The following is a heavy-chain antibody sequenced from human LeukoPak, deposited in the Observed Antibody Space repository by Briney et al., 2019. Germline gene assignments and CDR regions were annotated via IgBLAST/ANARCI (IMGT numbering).Heavy chain of an antibody. CDR1: GYTFTSYG. Sequence: ASVKVSCKASGYTFTSYGISWVRQAPGQGLEWMGWISAYNGNTNYAQKLQGRVTMTTDTSTSTAYMELRSLRSDDTAVYYCARDAQTMVRGVTDYWGQGTLVTVSS. D-gene: IGHD3-10*01. CDR2: ISAYNGNT. V-gene: IGHV1-18*01. CDR3: ARDAQTMVRGVTDY. J-gene: IGHJ4*02.